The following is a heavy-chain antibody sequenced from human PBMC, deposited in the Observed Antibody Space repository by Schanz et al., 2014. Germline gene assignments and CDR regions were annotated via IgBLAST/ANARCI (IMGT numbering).Heavy chain of an antibody. V-gene: IGHV3-9*01. CDR3: AKGAVEMSTGLGGS. J-gene: IGHJ5*02. Sequence: EVQLVESGGGLVQPGRSLRLSCAASGFTFDDHAMHWVRQVPGKGLEWVSGISWNSGNIAYADSVKGRFTISRDNAKNSLYLQMNSLRTEDTALYYCAKGAVEMSTGLGGSWGQGTLVTVSS. D-gene: IGHD3-16*01. CDR1: GFTFDDHA. CDR2: ISWNSGNI.